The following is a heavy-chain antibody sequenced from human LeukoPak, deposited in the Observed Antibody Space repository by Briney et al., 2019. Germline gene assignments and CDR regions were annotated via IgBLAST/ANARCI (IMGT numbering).Heavy chain of an antibody. J-gene: IGHJ6*03. V-gene: IGHV4-34*01. CDR3: ARLSQFGVLRFSYYMDV. Sequence: SETLSLTCAVYGGSFSGYYWSWIRQPPGKGLEWIGEINHSGSTYYNPSLKSRVTISVDTSKNQFSLKLSSVTAADTAVYYCARLSQFGVLRFSYYMDVWGKGTTVTVSS. CDR2: INHSGST. CDR1: GGSFSGYY. D-gene: IGHD3-3*01.